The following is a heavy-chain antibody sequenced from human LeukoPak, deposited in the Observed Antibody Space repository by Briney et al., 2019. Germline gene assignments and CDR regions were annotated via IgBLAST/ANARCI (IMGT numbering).Heavy chain of an antibody. D-gene: IGHD3-10*01. V-gene: IGHV3-21*01. CDR1: GFTFSSYS. CDR2: ISSTSSYM. CDR3: ARDYTMVRGVISY. Sequence: PGGSLRLSCAASGFTFSSYSMNSVRQAPGKGLEWVSSISSTSSYMYYADSVKGRFTISRDNAKNSLYLQMNSLRAEDTAVHYCARDYTMVRGVISYWGQGTLVTVSS. J-gene: IGHJ4*02.